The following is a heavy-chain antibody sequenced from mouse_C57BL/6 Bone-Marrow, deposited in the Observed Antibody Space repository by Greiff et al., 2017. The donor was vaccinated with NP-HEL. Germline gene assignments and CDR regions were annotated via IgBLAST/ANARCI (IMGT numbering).Heavy chain of an antibody. J-gene: IGHJ1*03. V-gene: IGHV1-80*01. CDR2: IYPGDGDT. CDR3: ARRGYGNPSYWYFDV. D-gene: IGHD2-10*02. CDR1: GYAFSSYW. Sequence: VQLQESGAELVKPGASVKISCKASGYAFSSYWMNWVKQRPGKGLEWIGQIYPGDGDTNYNGKFTGKATLTADKSSSTAYMQLSSLTSEDSAVYFCARRGYGNPSYWYFDVWGTGTTVTVSS.